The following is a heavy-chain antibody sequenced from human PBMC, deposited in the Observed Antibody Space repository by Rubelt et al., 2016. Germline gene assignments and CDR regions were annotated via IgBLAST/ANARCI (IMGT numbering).Heavy chain of an antibody. V-gene: IGHV4-31*03. Sequence: QQQLQESGPGLVKPSQTLSLTCSVSGGSISTGGYYWSWIRQHPAKGLEWIGYIYYSGSTYYSPSLRSRVTLSVDTSRNQFSLKLNAVTGADTAMYYCARDSTTGLPHAFDSWCQGTMVTVSS. CDR3: ARDSTTGLPHAFDS. CDR2: IYYSGST. CDR1: GGSISTGGYY. J-gene: IGHJ3*02. D-gene: IGHD1-14*01.